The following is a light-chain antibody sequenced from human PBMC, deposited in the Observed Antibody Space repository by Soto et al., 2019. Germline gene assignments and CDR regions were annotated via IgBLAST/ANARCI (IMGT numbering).Light chain of an antibody. CDR2: DVT. V-gene: IGLV2-14*01. CDR1: SSVVGGYNY. J-gene: IGLJ1*01. CDR3: SSYTSSSLYV. Sequence: QSVLTQPASVSGSPGQSITISCTGTSSVVGGYNYVSWYRQHPGNAPKLMMYDVTNRPSGVSNRFSGSKSGNTASLTISGLQAEDEADYYCSSYTSSSLYVFGTGTKVTVL.